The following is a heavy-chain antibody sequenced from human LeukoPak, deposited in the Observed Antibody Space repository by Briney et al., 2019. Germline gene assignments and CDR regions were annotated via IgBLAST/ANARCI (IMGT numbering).Heavy chain of an antibody. D-gene: IGHD2-2*01. CDR3: ARGDPRYCSSTSCYPHWFDP. Sequence: GASVKVSCKASGYTFTSYGISWVRQAPGQGLEWMGWISAYNVNTNYAQKFQGRVTMTTDTSTSTAHMELRSLRSDDTAVYYCARGDPRYCSSTSCYPHWFDPWGQGTLVTVSS. CDR2: ISAYNVNT. CDR1: GYTFTSYG. V-gene: IGHV1-18*01. J-gene: IGHJ5*02.